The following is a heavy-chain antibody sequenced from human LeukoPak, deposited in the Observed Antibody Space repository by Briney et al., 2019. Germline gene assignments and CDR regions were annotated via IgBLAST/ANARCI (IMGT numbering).Heavy chain of an antibody. CDR1: GGSFSGYY. V-gene: IGHV4-34*01. CDR3: ARGREASAVAGTSYFY. Sequence: SETLSLTCAVYGGSFSGYYWSWIRQPPGKGLEWIGEINHSGSTNYNPSLKSRVTISVDTSKNQFSLKLSSVTAADTAAYYCARGREASAVAGTSYFYWGQGTLVTVSS. D-gene: IGHD6-19*01. CDR2: INHSGST. J-gene: IGHJ4*02.